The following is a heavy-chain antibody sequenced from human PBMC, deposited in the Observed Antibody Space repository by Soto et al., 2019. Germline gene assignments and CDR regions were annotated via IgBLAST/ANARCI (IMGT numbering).Heavy chain of an antibody. CDR2: ISYSGST. V-gene: IGHV4-61*01. CDR3: ARGRCIGANCYSPLALEH. J-gene: IGHJ1*01. Sequence: NPSETLSLTCTVSGDSVNSGSYHWTWIRQPPGKGLEWIGYISYSGSTNYNPSLKSRVTVSVDTSKNQFSLKVTSVTAADTAVYFCARGRCIGANCYSPLALEHWGQGVRVTVSS. CDR1: GDSVNSGSYH. D-gene: IGHD2-15*01.